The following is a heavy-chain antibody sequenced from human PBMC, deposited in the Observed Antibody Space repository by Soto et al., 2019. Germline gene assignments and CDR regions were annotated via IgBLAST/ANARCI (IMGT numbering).Heavy chain of an antibody. J-gene: IGHJ6*02. Sequence: QGQLVQSGPEVKKPGASVKVSCKTSGYTFSRYGISWVRQAPGQRLEWMGWISGYNGDTNYAQKVKGRVTMTIDTSTYTAYMELRTLTSDDTAIYYCAKNGQPPYFYYGMDVWGQGTTVTVAS. CDR1: GYTFSRYG. CDR2: ISGYNGDT. D-gene: IGHD2-8*01. CDR3: AKNGQPPYFYYGMDV. V-gene: IGHV1-18*01.